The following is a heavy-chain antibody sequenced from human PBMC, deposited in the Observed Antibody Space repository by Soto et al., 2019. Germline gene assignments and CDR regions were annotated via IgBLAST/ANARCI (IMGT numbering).Heavy chain of an antibody. V-gene: IGHV4-38-2*01. D-gene: IGHD1-1*01. J-gene: IGHJ5*02. CDR3: ARGSGNDWFDP. Sequence: PSVTLSLTCAVSGYSISSGYYWGWIRQPPGEGLKWIGSIYHSGSTYYNPSLKSRVTISGDTSKNQFSLKLSSVTAAATAVYYCARGSGNDWFDPWGQGTLVTVSS. CDR1: GYSISSGYY. CDR2: IYHSGST.